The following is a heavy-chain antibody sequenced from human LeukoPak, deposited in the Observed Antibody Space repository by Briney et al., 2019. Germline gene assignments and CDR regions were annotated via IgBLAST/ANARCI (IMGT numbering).Heavy chain of an antibody. CDR1: GGSFSGYY. D-gene: IGHD3-9*01. V-gene: IGHV4-34*01. CDR3: ARGLGATGPYDY. Sequence: PSETLSLTCAVYGGSFSGYYWSWIRQPPGKGLEWIGEINHSGSTNYNPSLKSRVTISVNTSKNQFSLKLSSATAADAAVYYCARGLGATGPYDYWGQGTLVTVSS. CDR2: INHSGST. J-gene: IGHJ4*02.